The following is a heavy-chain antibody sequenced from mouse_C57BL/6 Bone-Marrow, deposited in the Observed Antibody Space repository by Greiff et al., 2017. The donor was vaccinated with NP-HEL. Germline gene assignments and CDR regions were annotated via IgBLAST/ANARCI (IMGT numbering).Heavy chain of an antibody. Sequence: EVQLQQSGPELVKPGASVKIPCKASGYTFTDYNMDWVKQSHGKSLEWIGDINPNNGGTIYNQKFKGKATLTVDKSSSTAYMELRSLTSEDTAVYYCARTGYYSNFPWFAYWGQGTLVTVSA. J-gene: IGHJ3*01. D-gene: IGHD2-5*01. CDR1: GYTFTDYN. CDR2: INPNNGGT. CDR3: ARTGYYSNFPWFAY. V-gene: IGHV1-18*01.